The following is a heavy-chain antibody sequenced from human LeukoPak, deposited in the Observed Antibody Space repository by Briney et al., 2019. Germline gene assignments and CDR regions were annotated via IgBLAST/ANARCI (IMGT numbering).Heavy chain of an antibody. CDR2: ISAYNGNT. Sequence: ASVKVSCKASGYTFTSYGISWVRQAPGQGLEWMGWISAYNGNTNYAQKLQGRVTMTTDTSTSTAYMELRSLRSDDTAVYYCARDGADNVWSGYLHYGMDVWGQGTTVTVSS. CDR3: ARDGADNVWSGYLHYGMDV. D-gene: IGHD3-3*01. CDR1: GYTFTSYG. J-gene: IGHJ6*02. V-gene: IGHV1-18*01.